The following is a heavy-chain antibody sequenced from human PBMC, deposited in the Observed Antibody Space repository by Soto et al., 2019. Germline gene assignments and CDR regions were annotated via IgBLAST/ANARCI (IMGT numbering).Heavy chain of an antibody. CDR1: GGSISSYY. J-gene: IGHJ4*02. CDR2: IYYGGST. Sequence: PSETLSLTCTVSGGSISSYYWTWIRQPPGKGLEWIGFIYYGGSTDYNPALKSRVTVTLDTSKKQFSLNLSSVTAADTAVYYCVGARYGRVGATYSDSWGQGALVTVSS. V-gene: IGHV4-59*01. D-gene: IGHD1-26*01. CDR3: VGARYGRVGATYSDS.